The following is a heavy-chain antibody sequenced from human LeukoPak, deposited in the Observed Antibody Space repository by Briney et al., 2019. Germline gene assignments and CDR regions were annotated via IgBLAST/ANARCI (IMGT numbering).Heavy chain of an antibody. CDR3: ARGWGFIVGAPRGDAFDI. CDR1: GYTFTSYG. V-gene: IGHV1-18*01. Sequence: AASVKVSCKASGYTFTSYGISWVRQAPGQGLEWMGWISAYNGNTNYAQKLQGRVTMTTDTSTSTAYMELRSLRSDDTAVYYCARGWGFIVGAPRGDAFDIWGQGTMVTVSS. CDR2: ISAYNGNT. D-gene: IGHD1-26*01. J-gene: IGHJ3*02.